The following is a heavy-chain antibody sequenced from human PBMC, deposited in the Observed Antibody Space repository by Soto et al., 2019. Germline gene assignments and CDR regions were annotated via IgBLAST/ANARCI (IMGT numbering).Heavy chain of an antibody. V-gene: IGHV1-18*01. D-gene: IGHD3-22*01. J-gene: IGHJ6*02. CDR1: GYTFTSYG. CDR3: ARVSYYYDSSGYYPPNYYYYGMDV. CDR2: ISAYNGNT. Sequence: ASVKVSCKASGYTFTSYGISWVRQAPGQGLEWMGWISAYNGNTNYAQKLQGRVTMTTDTSTSTAYMELRSLRSDDTAVYYCARVSYYYDSSGYYPPNYYYYGMDVWG.